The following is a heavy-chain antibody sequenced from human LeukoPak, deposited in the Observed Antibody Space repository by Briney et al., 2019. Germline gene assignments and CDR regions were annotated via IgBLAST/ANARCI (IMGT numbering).Heavy chain of an antibody. D-gene: IGHD2-15*01. V-gene: IGHV3-9*01. CDR2: ISWNSGSI. CDR1: GFTFDDYA. Sequence: PGGSLRLSYAASGFTFDDYAMHWVRQAPGKGLEWVSGISWNSGSIGYADSVKGRFTISRDNAKNSLYLQMNSLRAKDTALYYCARSLLGVDYWGQGTLVTVSS. J-gene: IGHJ4*02. CDR3: ARSLLGVDY.